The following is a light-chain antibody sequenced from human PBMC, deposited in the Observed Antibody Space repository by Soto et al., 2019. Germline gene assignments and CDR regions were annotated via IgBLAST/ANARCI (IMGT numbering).Light chain of an antibody. Sequence: QSALTQPASVSGSPGQSITISCTGTSSDVGRYNYVSWYQQHPGKAPKLMIYDVSNRPSGVSNRFSGSKSGNTASLTISGLQAEDEADYYCCLYTSSSTLVFGGGTKLTVL. J-gene: IGLJ3*02. CDR2: DVS. V-gene: IGLV2-14*01. CDR3: CLYTSSSTLV. CDR1: SSDVGRYNY.